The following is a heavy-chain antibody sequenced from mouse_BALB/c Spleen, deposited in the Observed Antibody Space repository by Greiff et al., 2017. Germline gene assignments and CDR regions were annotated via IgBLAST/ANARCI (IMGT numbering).Heavy chain of an antibody. CDR2: IDPYYGGT. CDR1: GYSFTGYN. D-gene: IGHD2-1*01. J-gene: IGHJ4*01. CDR3: ALKTDNGKEDAMDY. Sequence: VQLQQSGPELVKPGASVKISCKASGYSFTGYNMNWVKQSNGKSLEWIGNIDPYYGGTSYNQKFKGKATLTVDKSSSTAYMQLKSLTSEDSAVYYCALKTDNGKEDAMDYWGQGTSVTVAS. V-gene: IGHV1-39*01.